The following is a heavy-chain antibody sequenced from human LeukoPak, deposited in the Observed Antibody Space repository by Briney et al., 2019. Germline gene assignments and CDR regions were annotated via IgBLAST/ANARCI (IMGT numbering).Heavy chain of an antibody. CDR3: ARESGTINDY. V-gene: IGHV3-30*04. D-gene: IGHD1-14*01. Sequence: GRSLRLSCAASGFTFSSYVLHWLRQAPGKGLEWVAAISYDGSNKYYADSVKGRFTISRDNSKNTLYLQMNSLRAEDTAVYYCARESGTINDYWGQGTLVTVSS. CDR2: ISYDGSNK. CDR1: GFTFSSYV. J-gene: IGHJ4*02.